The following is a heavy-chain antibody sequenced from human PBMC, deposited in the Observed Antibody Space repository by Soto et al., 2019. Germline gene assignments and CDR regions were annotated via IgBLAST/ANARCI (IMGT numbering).Heavy chain of an antibody. CDR2: IYYSGST. V-gene: IGHV4-59*01. CDR1: GGSIISYY. CDR3: ARDSNHCANGVCYIRYYYGMDV. J-gene: IGHJ6*02. Sequence: SETLSLTCTFSGGSIISYYWSWIRQPPGKGLEWIGYIYYSGSTNYNPSLKSRVTISVDTSKNQFSLKLSSVTAADTAVYYCARDSNHCANGVCYIRYYYGMDVWGQGTTVTVSS. D-gene: IGHD2-8*01.